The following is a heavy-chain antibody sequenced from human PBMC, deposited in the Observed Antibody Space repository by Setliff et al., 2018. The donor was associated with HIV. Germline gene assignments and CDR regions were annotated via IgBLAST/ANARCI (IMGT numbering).Heavy chain of an antibody. D-gene: IGHD3-22*01. CDR3: ARETMYDSRGYLSHYFDY. Sequence: QPGGSLRLSCAASGFTFSSYWIIWVRQAPGKGLEWVANINQDGTEKHYADSVKGRFTISRDNSKNTLYLQMNSLRVEDTAVYYCARETMYDSRGYLSHYFDYWGQGTPVTVSS. CDR2: INQDGTEK. J-gene: IGHJ4*02. V-gene: IGHV3-7*01. CDR1: GFTFSSYW.